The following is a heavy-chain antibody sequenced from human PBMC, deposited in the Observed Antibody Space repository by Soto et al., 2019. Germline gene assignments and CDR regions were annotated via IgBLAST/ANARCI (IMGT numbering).Heavy chain of an antibody. CDR2: TDSTGSST. D-gene: IGHD2-21*01. Sequence: GGSLRLSCSGSGFTFSSYEINWVRQAPGMGLEWVSYTDSTGSSTGYADAVRGRFTVSRDNAKRSLYLQMNSLRVEDTAVYYCAREKAHCGGEFYDYWGEGPLVPV. CDR1: GFTFSSYE. J-gene: IGHJ4*02. V-gene: IGHV3-48*03. CDR3: AREKAHCGGEFYDY.